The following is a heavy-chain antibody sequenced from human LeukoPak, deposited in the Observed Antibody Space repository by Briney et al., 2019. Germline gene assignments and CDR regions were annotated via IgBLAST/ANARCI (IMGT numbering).Heavy chain of an antibody. J-gene: IGHJ4*02. CDR1: GFTFSSDS. D-gene: IGHD4-17*01. CDR3: AREHDYGDYGFDY. Sequence: GGSLRLSCAASGFTFSSDSMNWVRQAPGKGLEWVSYISSSSSTIYYADSVKGRFTISRDNAKNSLYLQMNSLRAEDTAVYYCAREHDYGDYGFDYWGQGTLVTVSS. CDR2: ISSSSSTI. V-gene: IGHV3-48*01.